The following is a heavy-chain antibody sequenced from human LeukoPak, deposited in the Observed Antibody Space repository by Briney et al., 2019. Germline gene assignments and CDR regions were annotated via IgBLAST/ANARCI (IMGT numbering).Heavy chain of an antibody. V-gene: IGHV4-39*07. D-gene: IGHD1-1*01. CDR3: ARVKTGTTGGYFDY. J-gene: IGHJ4*02. Sequence: PSETLSLTCTVSGGSISSSSYYWGWIRQPPGKGLEWIGNVYYSGSTYYNPSLKSRVNISVGTSKNQFSLKLSSVTAADTAVYYCARVKTGTTGGYFDYWGQGTLVTVSS. CDR2: VYYSGST. CDR1: GGSISSSSYY.